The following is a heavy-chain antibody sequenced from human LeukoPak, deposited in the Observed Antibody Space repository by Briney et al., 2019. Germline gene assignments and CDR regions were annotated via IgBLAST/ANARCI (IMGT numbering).Heavy chain of an antibody. CDR3: ATDHGYSSSWYFW. Sequence: ASVKVSCKVSGYTLTELSMHCVTQAPGKRLEWMGAFDPQASQTIYAQKFQGRVTMTEDTSTDTAYMELRSLRSEDTAVYYCATDHGYSSSWYFWWGQGTPVTVYS. J-gene: IGHJ4*02. CDR2: FDPQASQT. D-gene: IGHD6-13*01. V-gene: IGHV1-24*01. CDR1: GYTLTELS.